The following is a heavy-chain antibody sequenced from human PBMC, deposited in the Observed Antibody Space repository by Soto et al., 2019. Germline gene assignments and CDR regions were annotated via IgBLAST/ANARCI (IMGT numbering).Heavy chain of an antibody. V-gene: IGHV1-69*13. D-gene: IGHD3-22*01. CDR1: GGTFSSYV. CDR2: IIPIFGTT. CDR3: ARALEEYYYDSSGYYFGY. Sequence: SVKVSCKASGGTFSSYVISWVRQAPGQGLEWMGGIIPIFGTTNYAQKFQGRVTITADESTDTVYMALSSLRSEDTAVYYCARALEEYYYDSSGYYFGYWGQGTLVTVSS. J-gene: IGHJ4*02.